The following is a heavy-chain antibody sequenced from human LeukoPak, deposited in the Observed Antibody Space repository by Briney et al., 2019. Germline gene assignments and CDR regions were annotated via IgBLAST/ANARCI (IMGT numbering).Heavy chain of an antibody. J-gene: IGHJ4*02. CDR2: IYGGGTT. V-gene: IGHV3-53*01. Sequence: GRSLRLLCTASGFIFGDYDIRWVRQAPEKGLEWVSVIYGGGTTYYADSVKGRFTVSRDNSKNTLYLQMNSLRAEDTAVYYCAIKRGYSYGLDYWGQGTLVTVSS. D-gene: IGHD5-18*01. CDR3: AIKRGYSYGLDY. CDR1: GFIFGDYD.